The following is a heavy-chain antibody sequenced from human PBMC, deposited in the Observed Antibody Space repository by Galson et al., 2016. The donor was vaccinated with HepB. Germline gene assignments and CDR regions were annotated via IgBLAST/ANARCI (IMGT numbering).Heavy chain of an antibody. J-gene: IGHJ3*02. CDR3: ARTPRYCRGDGCDGFDI. CDR1: GGSISSGGYY. Sequence: TLSLTCTVSGGSISSGGYYWSWIRQHPGKGLEWLARIDWDNNEYRSPSLRTRLTISKDTSKNQVVLTMTNLDPEDTATYYCARTPRYCRGDGCDGFDIWGQGTMVTVSS. V-gene: IGHV2-70*11. CDR2: IDWDNNE. D-gene: IGHD2-15*01.